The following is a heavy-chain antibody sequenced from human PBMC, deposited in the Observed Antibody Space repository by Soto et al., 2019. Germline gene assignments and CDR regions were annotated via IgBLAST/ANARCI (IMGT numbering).Heavy chain of an antibody. CDR2: IIPILGIA. V-gene: IGHV1-69*02. D-gene: IGHD2-2*01. J-gene: IGHJ3*02. CDR1: GGTFSSYT. CDR3: ARDLCSSTSCYDWRDAFDI. Sequence: SVKVSCKASGGTFSSYTISWVRQAPGRGLEWMGRIIPILGIANYAQKFQGRVTITADKSTSTAYMELSSLRSEDTAVYYCARDLCSSTSCYDWRDAFDIWGQGTMVTVSS.